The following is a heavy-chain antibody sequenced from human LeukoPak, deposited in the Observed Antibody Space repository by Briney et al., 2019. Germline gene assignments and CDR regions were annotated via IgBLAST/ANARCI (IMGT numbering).Heavy chain of an antibody. CDR2: ISYIVST. J-gene: IGHJ3*02. CDR3: ARDKISINAFDM. V-gene: IGHV4-59*11. Sequence: SETLSLTCSVSDASISGHYLTWIRQPPGKGLEWIGYISYIVSTNYNPSLKSRVTISVDTSKNQFSLKLSSVTAADTAVYYCARDKISINAFDMWGQGTMVTVSS. CDR1: DASISGHY. D-gene: IGHD1-14*01.